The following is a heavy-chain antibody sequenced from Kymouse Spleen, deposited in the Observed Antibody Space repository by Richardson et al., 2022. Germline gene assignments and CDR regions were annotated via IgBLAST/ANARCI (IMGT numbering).Heavy chain of an antibody. Sequence: QVQLQQWGAGLLKPSETLSLTCAVYGGSFSGYYWSWIRQPPGKGLEWIGEINHSGSTNYNPSLKSRVTISVDTSKNQFSLKLSSVTAADTAVYYCARGRIAARLLDYWGQGTLVTVSS. D-gene: IGHD6-6*01. CDR1: GGSFSGYY. CDR3: ARGRIAARLLDY. CDR2: INHSGST. J-gene: IGHJ4*02. V-gene: IGHV4-34*01.